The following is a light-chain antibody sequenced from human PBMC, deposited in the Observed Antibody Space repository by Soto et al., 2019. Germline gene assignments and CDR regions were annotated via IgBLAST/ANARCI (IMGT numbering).Light chain of an antibody. CDR3: QERYSTPWT. CDR1: QSISSY. CDR2: AAS. J-gene: IGKJ1*01. Sequence: DIQMTQSPSSLSASVGDRVTITCRASQSISSYLKWYQQKPGKAPKLLIYAASSLPSGVPSRFSGSGSGTDFTLTISSLHPEDFATYYCQERYSTPWTFGQGTKVEIK. V-gene: IGKV1-39*01.